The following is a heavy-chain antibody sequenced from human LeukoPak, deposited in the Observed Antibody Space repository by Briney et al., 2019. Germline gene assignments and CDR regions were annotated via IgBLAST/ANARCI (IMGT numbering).Heavy chain of an antibody. CDR1: GFNFDDHT. J-gene: IGHJ4*02. CDR2: INGDGGST. D-gene: IGHD2-15*01. CDR3: AKGHGEQNNLLLDN. V-gene: IGHV3-43*01. Sequence: GGSLRLSRVASGFNFDDHTMHWVRQAPGKGLEWVSLINGDGGSTYFADSVKGRFTISRDNSKNSLFLQMNSLRTEDSALYYCAKGHGEQNNLLLDNWGQGTLVTVSS.